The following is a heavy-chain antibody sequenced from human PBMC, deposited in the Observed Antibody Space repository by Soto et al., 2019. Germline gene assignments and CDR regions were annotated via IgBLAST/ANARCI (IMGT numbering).Heavy chain of an antibody. CDR2: IIPIFGTA. CDR1: GGTLSTYA. Sequence: QVQLVQSGAEVKKPGSSVKVSCKASGGTLSTYAISWVRQAPGQGLEWMGGIIPIFGTANYAQMFQGRVTITADKSTSTAYMELSSLTSADTAVDDCAREPQDGAGSYFDSWGQGTLVTVSS. V-gene: IGHV1-69*06. CDR3: AREPQDGAGSYFDS. D-gene: IGHD3-10*01. J-gene: IGHJ4*02.